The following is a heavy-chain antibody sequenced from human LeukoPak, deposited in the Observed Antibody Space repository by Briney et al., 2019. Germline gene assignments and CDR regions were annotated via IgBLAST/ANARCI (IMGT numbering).Heavy chain of an antibody. CDR2: IWYDGIEQ. CDR3: AREGDSRWGELSP. J-gene: IGHJ1*01. Sequence: GGSLRLSCAASGFTFSTYAIHWVRQAPGKGREWVAVIWYDGIEQYYAQSVKGRFIISRDNSKSTSDLQMNSVRAEDTAVYYCAREGDSRWGELSPWGQGTLVTVSA. CDR1: GFTFSTYA. D-gene: IGHD3-16*02. V-gene: IGHV3-33*01.